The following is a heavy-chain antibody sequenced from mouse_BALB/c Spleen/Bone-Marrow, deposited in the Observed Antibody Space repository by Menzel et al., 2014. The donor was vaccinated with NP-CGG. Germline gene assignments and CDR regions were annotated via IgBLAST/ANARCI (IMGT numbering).Heavy chain of an antibody. CDR1: GYTLISYT. V-gene: IGHV1-4*02. Sequence: QVQLQQSAAELARPGASVKMSCKASGYTLISYTMHWVRQRPGQGLEWIGYINPNSGYTEYNQKFKDKTTLTADTSSNTAYLLLSSLTSEDSAVYYCARRVPYHFDYWGQSTTLTVSS. CDR3: ARRVPYHFDY. J-gene: IGHJ2*01. CDR2: INPNSGYT. D-gene: IGHD2-10*01.